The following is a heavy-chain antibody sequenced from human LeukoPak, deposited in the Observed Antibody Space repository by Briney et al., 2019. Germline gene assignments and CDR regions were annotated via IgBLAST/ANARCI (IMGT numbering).Heavy chain of an antibody. CDR1: GYSISSGYY. D-gene: IGHD3-10*01. Sequence: SETLSLTCTVSGYSISSGYYWGWIRQPPGKGLEGIGSIYHSGSTYYNPSLKSRVTISVDTSKNQFSLKLSSVTAAGTAVYYCARVPMVRGVSFDPWGQGTLVTVSS. J-gene: IGHJ5*02. CDR2: IYHSGST. V-gene: IGHV4-38-2*02. CDR3: ARVPMVRGVSFDP.